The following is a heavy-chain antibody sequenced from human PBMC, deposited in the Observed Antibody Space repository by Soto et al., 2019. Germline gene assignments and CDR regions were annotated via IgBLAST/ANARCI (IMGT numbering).Heavy chain of an antibody. V-gene: IGHV3-74*01. J-gene: IGHJ6*02. D-gene: IGHD6-19*01. CDR1: GFTFSSYW. CDR3: ARVATAVAGPYDYYHGMDV. Sequence: GGSLRLSCAASGFTFSSYWMHWVRQAPGKGLVWVSRINSDGSSTSYADSVKGRFTISRDNAKNTLYLQMNSLRAEDTAVYYCARVATAVAGPYDYYHGMDVWGQGTTVTVSS. CDR2: INSDGSST.